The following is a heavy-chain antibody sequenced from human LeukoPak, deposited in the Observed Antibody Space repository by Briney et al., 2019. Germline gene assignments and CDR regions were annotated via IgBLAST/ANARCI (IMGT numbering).Heavy chain of an antibody. CDR3: ARLRNYCSSTSCYDSRVSWFDP. D-gene: IGHD2-2*01. J-gene: IGHJ5*02. CDR1: GGSISSYY. CDR2: IYTSGST. V-gene: IGHV4-4*07. Sequence: SETLSLTCTVSGGSISSYYWSWIRQPAGKGLEWIGRIYTSGSTNYNPSLKSRVTMSVDTSKNQFSLKLSSVTAADTAVYYCARLRNYCSSTSCYDSRVSWFDPWGQGTLVTVSS.